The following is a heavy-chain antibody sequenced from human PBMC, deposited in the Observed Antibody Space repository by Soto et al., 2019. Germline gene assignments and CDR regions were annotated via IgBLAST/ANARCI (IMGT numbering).Heavy chain of an antibody. J-gene: IGHJ6*02. Sequence: QVQLQQWGVGLLKPSETLSLTCAVYGGSFSGYYWSWIRQPPGKGLEWIGEINHSGSTNYNPSLKSRVTISVDTSKNQFSLKLSSVTAADTAVYYCARARRTRYYYYYGMDVWGQGTTVTVSS. CDR2: INHSGST. D-gene: IGHD2-2*01. CDR1: GGSFSGYY. V-gene: IGHV4-34*01. CDR3: ARARRTRYYYYYGMDV.